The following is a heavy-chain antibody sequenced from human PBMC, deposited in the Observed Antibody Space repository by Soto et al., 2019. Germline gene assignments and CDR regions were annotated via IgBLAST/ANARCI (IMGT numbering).Heavy chain of an antibody. J-gene: IGHJ5*02. D-gene: IGHD3-3*01. CDR3: ARKHRNYDFWSGYMENWFDP. CDR1: GGAISNYY. Sequence: SQTQPLTYTVSGGAISNYYWSWIRQPPGKGLEWIGYIYYSGSTNYNPSLKSRVTISVDTSKNQFSLKLSSVTAADTAVYYCARKHRNYDFWSGYMENWFDPWGQGNLVTVSS. V-gene: IGHV4-59*01. CDR2: IYYSGST.